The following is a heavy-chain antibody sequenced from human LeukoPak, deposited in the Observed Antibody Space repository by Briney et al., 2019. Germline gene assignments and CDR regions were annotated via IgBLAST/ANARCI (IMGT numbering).Heavy chain of an antibody. Sequence: GGSLRLSCAASGFTFSSYSMNWVRQAPGKGLEWVSSISSSSSYIYYADSVKGRFTISRDNAKNSLYLQMNSLRAEDTAVYYCAREKSDILTGYCDYWGQETLVTVSS. CDR3: AREKSDILTGYCDY. CDR2: ISSSSSYI. J-gene: IGHJ4*02. D-gene: IGHD3-9*01. CDR1: GFTFSSYS. V-gene: IGHV3-21*01.